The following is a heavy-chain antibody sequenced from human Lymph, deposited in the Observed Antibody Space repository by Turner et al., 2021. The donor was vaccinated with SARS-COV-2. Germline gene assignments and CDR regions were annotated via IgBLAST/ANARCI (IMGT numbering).Heavy chain of an antibody. D-gene: IGHD3-22*01. Sequence: EVQLLESGGGLVQPGGSLRLSCAASGFTFSSYAMSWFRQAQGKGLEWGSAISGSGSDTYYADSVKGRFTISRDNSKNTLYLQMNSLRAEDTAVYYCAKGVRGAMIVVVIPYFDYWGQGTLVTVSS. CDR1: GFTFSSYA. CDR2: ISGSGSDT. V-gene: IGHV3-23*01. CDR3: AKGVRGAMIVVVIPYFDY. J-gene: IGHJ4*02.